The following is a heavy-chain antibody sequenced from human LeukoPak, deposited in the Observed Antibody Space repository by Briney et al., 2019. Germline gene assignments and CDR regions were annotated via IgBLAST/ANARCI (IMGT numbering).Heavy chain of an antibody. J-gene: IGHJ4*02. V-gene: IGHV3-23*01. CDR2: ISDGGGDT. Sequence: GGSLTLSCAASGFTFSSYAMSWVRQPPGKGLEWVSLISDGGGDTYYADSVKARFTISRDNSKNTLYLQMNSLRADDSAVHYCAKPNWNYISDYFDYWGQGTLVTVSS. D-gene: IGHD1-7*01. CDR1: GFTFSSYA. CDR3: AKPNWNYISDYFDY.